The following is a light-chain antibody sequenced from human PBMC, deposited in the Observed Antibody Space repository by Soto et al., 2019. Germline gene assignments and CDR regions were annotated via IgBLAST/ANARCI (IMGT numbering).Light chain of an antibody. Sequence: QSVLTQPASVSGSPGQSITISCTGTSSNVGGYNYVSWYQHHPGKAPKLMIYDVNNRPSGVSDRFSGSKSGNTASLTISGLQVEDEADYYCSSYTSSNTLYVFGTGTKVTVL. CDR3: SSYTSSNTLYV. V-gene: IGLV2-14*03. CDR2: DVN. J-gene: IGLJ1*01. CDR1: SSNVGGYNY.